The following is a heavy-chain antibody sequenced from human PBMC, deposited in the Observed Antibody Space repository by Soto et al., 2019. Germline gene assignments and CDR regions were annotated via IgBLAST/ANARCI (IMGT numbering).Heavy chain of an antibody. CDR1: GGSISSSSYY. CDR2: IYYSGST. V-gene: IGHV4-39*01. J-gene: IGHJ3*02. D-gene: IGHD5-18*01. CDR3: ARLVAGYSYGYAAGDAFDI. Sequence: SETLSLTCTVSGGSISSSSYYWGWIRQPPGKGLEWIGSIYYSGSTYYNPSLKSRVTISVDTSKNPFSLKLSSVTAADTAVYYCARLVAGYSYGYAAGDAFDIWGQGTMVTVSS.